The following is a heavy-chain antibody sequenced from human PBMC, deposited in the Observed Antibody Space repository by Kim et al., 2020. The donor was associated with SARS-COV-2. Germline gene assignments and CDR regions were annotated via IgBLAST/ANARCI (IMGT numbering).Heavy chain of an antibody. V-gene: IGHV3-23*01. CDR3: ANSGWFRSFDN. D-gene: IGHD6-19*01. J-gene: IGHJ4*01. Sequence: YYAAAVKGRCTISRENSKNTVFLEMNRLRAEDTAVNYCANSGWFRSFDNWGQGTMVTVPS.